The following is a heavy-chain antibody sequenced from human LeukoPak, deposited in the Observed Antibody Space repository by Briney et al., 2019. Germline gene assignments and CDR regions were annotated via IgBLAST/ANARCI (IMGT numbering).Heavy chain of an antibody. J-gene: IGHJ4*02. D-gene: IGHD3-9*01. Sequence: PGGSLRLSCAASGFTVSNNYVSWVRQAPGKGLEWVSIIHSGGTTYYADSVKGRFIISRDNSKNTVYLQMNSLRAGDTAIYYCARGILTGYYWFDYWGQGALVTVSS. CDR1: GFTVSNNY. CDR3: ARGILTGYYWFDY. CDR2: IHSGGTT. V-gene: IGHV3-53*01.